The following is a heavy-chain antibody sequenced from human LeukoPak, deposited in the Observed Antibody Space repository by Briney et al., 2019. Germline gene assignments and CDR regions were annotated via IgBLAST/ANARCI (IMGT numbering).Heavy chain of an antibody. D-gene: IGHD6-6*01. CDR2: IYTSGST. J-gene: IGHJ5*02. Sequence: SSETLSLTCTVSGGSISSYYWSWIRQPAGKGLEWIGRIYTSGSTNYNPSLKSRVTMSVDTSKDQFSLKLSSVTAADTAVYYCARKGKAARPGWFDPWGQGTLVTVSS. V-gene: IGHV4-4*07. CDR1: GGSISSYY. CDR3: ARKGKAARPGWFDP.